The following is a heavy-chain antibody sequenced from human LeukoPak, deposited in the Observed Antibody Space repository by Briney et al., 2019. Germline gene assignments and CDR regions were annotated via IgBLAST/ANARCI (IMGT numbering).Heavy chain of an antibody. CDR1: GGSISSYY. D-gene: IGHD1-26*01. CDR3: ARVGATYYYYYMDV. J-gene: IGHJ6*03. CDR2: IYYSGST. Sequence: SETLSLTCTVSGGSISSYYWSWIRQPPGKGLEWIGYIYYSGSTNYNPSLKSRVTISVDTSKNQFSLKLSSVTAADTAVYYCARVGATYYYYYMDVWGKGTTVTVSS. V-gene: IGHV4-59*01.